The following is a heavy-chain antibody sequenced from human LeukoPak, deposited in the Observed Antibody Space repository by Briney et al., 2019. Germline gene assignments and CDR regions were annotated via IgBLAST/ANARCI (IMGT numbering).Heavy chain of an antibody. CDR1: GGTFSSYA. CDR2: IIPILGIA. V-gene: IGHV1-69*04. CDR3: ARAGIGKYCSGGSCYFIS. Sequence: ASVKVSCKASGGTFSSYAISWVRQAPGQGLEWMGRIIPILGIAIYAQKFQGRVTITADKSTSTAYMELSSLRSEDTAVYYCARAGIGKYCSGGSCYFISWGQGTLVTVSS. D-gene: IGHD2-15*01. J-gene: IGHJ5*02.